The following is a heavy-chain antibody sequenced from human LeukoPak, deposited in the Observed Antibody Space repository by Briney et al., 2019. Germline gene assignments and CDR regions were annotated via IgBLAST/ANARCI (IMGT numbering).Heavy chain of an antibody. V-gene: IGHV4-30-2*01. Sequence: PSQTLSLTCAVSGGSISSGGYSWSWIRQPPGKGLEWIGNIYHSGSTYYNPSLKSRVTISVDRSKNQFSLKLSSVTAADTAVYYCARDGIYGDYGGVAFDIWGQGTMVTVSS. J-gene: IGHJ3*02. CDR2: IYHSGST. CDR1: GGSISSGGYS. D-gene: IGHD4-17*01. CDR3: ARDGIYGDYGGVAFDI.